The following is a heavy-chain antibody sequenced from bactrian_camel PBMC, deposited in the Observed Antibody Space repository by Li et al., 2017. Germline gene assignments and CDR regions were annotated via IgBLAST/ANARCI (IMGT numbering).Heavy chain of an antibody. CDR3: AAITTSD. Sequence: DVQLVESGGGSVQPGETLRLSCTAPGYTRYMGWFRQAPGKEREGVAAIVGGSTTYADSVKGRFSISQDNAKNTLYLQMNMTKSEDTATYYCAAITTSDWGRGTQVTVS. D-gene: IGHD4*01. CDR2: IVGGST. V-gene: IGHV3S67*01. J-gene: IGHJ4*01. CDR1: GYTRY.